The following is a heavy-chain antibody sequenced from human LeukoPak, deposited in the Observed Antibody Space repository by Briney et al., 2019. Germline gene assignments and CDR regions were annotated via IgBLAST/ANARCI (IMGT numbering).Heavy chain of an antibody. CDR3: AREVSGTYCDY. J-gene: IGHJ4*02. CDR2: IIPILGTS. D-gene: IGHD1-26*01. CDR1: GGTFSNYA. Sequence: SVRVSCKASGGTFSNYAISWVRQAPGLGLEWMGGIIPILGTSNYAQKFQDRLTITADESTSTAYLELSSLTSADTAVYYCAREVSGTYCDYWGQGSLVTVSS. V-gene: IGHV1-69*13.